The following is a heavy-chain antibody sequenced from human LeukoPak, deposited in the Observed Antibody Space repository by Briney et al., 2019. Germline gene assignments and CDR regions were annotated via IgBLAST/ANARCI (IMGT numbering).Heavy chain of an antibody. D-gene: IGHD5-24*01. CDR3: ARDDGRDGYGY. CDR1: GFTFSSYG. V-gene: IGHV3-74*01. Sequence: GRSLRLSCAASGFTFSSYGMHWVRQAPGKGLVWVSRINSDGSSTSYADSVKGRFTISRDNAKNTLYQQMNSLRAEDTAVYYCARDDGRDGYGYWGQGTLVTVSS. CDR2: INSDGSST. J-gene: IGHJ4*02.